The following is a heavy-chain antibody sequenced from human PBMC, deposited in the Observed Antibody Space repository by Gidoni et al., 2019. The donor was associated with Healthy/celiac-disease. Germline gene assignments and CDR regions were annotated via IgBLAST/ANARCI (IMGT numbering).Heavy chain of an antibody. D-gene: IGHD2-2*02. CDR1: GYTFTSYG. V-gene: IGHV1-18*01. CDR3: ARDMGYCSSTSCYSYYYYYMDV. CDR2: ISAYNGNT. Sequence: QVQLVQSGAEVKKPGASVKVSCTASGYTFTSYGISWVRQAPGQGLEWMGWISAYNGNTNYAQKLQGRVTMTTDTSTSTAYMELRSLRSDDTAVYYCARDMGYCSSTSCYSYYYYYMDVWGKGTTVTVSS. J-gene: IGHJ6*03.